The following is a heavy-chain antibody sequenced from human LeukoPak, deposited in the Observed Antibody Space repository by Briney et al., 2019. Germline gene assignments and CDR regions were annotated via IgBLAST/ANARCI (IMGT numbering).Heavy chain of an antibody. Sequence: PSETLSLTCTVSGGSISSSSYYWGWIRQPPGKGLEWIGSIDYSGSTYYNPSLKSRVTISVDTSKNQFSLKLSSVTAADTAVYYCARLSQKATMVRGVYYFDYWGQGTLVTVSS. CDR3: ARLSQKATMVRGVYYFDY. CDR2: IDYSGST. CDR1: GGSISSSSYY. D-gene: IGHD3-10*01. J-gene: IGHJ4*02. V-gene: IGHV4-39*01.